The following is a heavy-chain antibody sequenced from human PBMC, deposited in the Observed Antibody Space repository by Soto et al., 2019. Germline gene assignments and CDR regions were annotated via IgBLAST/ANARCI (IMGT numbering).Heavy chain of an antibody. CDR3: ARESHAHFDY. V-gene: IGHV3-7*01. CDR1: GFTFSSYW. Sequence: PGGSMRLSCAASGFTFSSYWMSWVRQAPGKGLEWVANIKQDGGEKYYVDSVKGRFTISKDNARNSLYLQLNSLRAGDTAVYYCARESHAHFDYWGQGTLVTVSS. J-gene: IGHJ4*02. CDR2: IKQDGGEK.